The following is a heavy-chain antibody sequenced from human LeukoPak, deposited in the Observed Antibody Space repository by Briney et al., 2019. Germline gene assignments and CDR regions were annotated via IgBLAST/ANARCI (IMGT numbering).Heavy chain of an antibody. Sequence: GSLRLSCVASGFTFSSYWMHWVRQAPGKGLVWVSRINSDGSATSYADSVKGRFTISRDNAKNTLYLQMNSLRAEDTAVYYCARDYNWNPPDYWGQGTLVTVSA. V-gene: IGHV3-74*01. CDR1: GFTFSSYW. J-gene: IGHJ4*02. D-gene: IGHD1-1*01. CDR3: ARDYNWNPPDY. CDR2: INSDGSAT.